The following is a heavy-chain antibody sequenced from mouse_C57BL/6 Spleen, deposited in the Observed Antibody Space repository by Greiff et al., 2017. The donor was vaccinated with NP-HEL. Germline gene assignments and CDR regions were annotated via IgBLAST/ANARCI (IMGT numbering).Heavy chain of an antibody. CDR3: ARYRQLKLREAMDY. CDR2: IRNKANGYTP. Sequence: EVKLMESGGGLVQPGGSLSLSCAASGFTFTDYYMSWVRQPPGKALEWLGFIRNKANGYTPEYSASVKGRFTISRDNSQSILYLQMNALRAEDSANYYCARYRQLKLREAMDYWGQGTSVTVSS. CDR1: GFTFTDYY. J-gene: IGHJ4*01. V-gene: IGHV7-3*01. D-gene: IGHD3-2*02.